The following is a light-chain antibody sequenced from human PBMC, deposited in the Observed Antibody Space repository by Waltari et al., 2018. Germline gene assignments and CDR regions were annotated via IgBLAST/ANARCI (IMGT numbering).Light chain of an antibody. V-gene: IGKV3D-15*01. J-gene: IGKJ2*01. CDR3: QQYNDWPYT. Sequence: RVMTQSPASLSVSPGERVTLSCRASQSVRSDLAWFQQKPGRAPRLLIHEASTRVTVIPPRFSASGSGTEFTLTISSLQSEDFAIYYCQQYNDWPYTFGQGSKLEIK. CDR2: EAS. CDR1: QSVRSD.